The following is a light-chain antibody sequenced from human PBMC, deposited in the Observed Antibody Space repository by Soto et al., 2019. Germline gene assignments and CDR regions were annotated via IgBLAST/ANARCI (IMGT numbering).Light chain of an antibody. CDR1: SSNIGNNY. CDR2: DNN. Sequence: QSVLPQPPSVSAAPGQKVTISCCGSSSNIGNNYVSWYQQLPGTAPKLLISDNNKRPSGMPDRFSGSKSGTSSTLGITGLQTGDEADYYCGTWDSILNAGVFGGATKLTVL. V-gene: IGLV1-51*01. CDR3: GTWDSILNAGV. J-gene: IGLJ2*01.